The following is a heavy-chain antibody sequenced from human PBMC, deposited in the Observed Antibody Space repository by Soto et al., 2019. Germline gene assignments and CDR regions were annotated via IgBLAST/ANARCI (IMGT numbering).Heavy chain of an antibody. CDR2: ISYDANNR. J-gene: IGHJ4*02. CDR3: ATAFPMGAPFYFDY. Sequence: GGSLRLSCVVSGFNFRAYGMHWVRQAPGRGLEWVAFISYDANNRNYADSVKGRFTISRDNFKNKLFLQMSRLTDEDTALYYCATAFPMGAPFYFDYWGQGALVTVSS. V-gene: IGHV3-30*03. D-gene: IGHD3-16*01. CDR1: GFNFRAYG.